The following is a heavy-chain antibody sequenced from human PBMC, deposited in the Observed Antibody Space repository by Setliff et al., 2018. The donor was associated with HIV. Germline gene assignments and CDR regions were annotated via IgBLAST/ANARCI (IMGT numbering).Heavy chain of an antibody. D-gene: IGHD2-8*01. CDR1: GYSISTAYY. CDR2: IYHSGTT. V-gene: IGHV4-38-2*01. Sequence: PSETLSLTCAVSGYSISTAYYWGWIRQPPGKGLGWIGSIYHSGTTYYNPSLKSRVTISVDTSKNQFSLKLTSVTAADTAVYYCARPTTGLGGGAAFDIWGQGTMVTVSS. J-gene: IGHJ3*02. CDR3: ARPTTGLGGGAAFDI.